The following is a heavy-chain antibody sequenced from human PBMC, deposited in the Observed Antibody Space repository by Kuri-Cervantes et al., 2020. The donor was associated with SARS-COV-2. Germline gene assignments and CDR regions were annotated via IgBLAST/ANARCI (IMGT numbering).Heavy chain of an antibody. Sequence: ESLKISCAVYGGSFSGYYWSWIRQPPGKGLEWIGEINHSGSTNYNPSLKSRATISVDTSKNQFSLKLSSVTAADTAVYYCARAQWSSGYSNIDYWGQGTLVTVSS. D-gene: IGHD3-22*01. CDR2: INHSGST. V-gene: IGHV4-34*01. CDR1: GGSFSGYY. CDR3: ARAQWSSGYSNIDY. J-gene: IGHJ4*02.